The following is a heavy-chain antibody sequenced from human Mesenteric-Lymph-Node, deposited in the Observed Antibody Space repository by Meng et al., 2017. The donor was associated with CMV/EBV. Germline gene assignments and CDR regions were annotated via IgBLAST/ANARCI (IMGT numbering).Heavy chain of an antibody. CDR1: GYTFTSYG. D-gene: IGHD3-3*01. CDR2: ISAYNGNT. V-gene: IGHV1-18*01. CDR3: ASLYDFWSGPPSMDV. J-gene: IGHJ6*02. Sequence: ASVKVSCKASGYTFTSYGISWVRQAPGQGLEWMGWISAYNGNTNYAQKLQGRVTMTTDTSTSTAYMEVRSLRSDDTAVYYCASLYDFWSGPPSMDVWGQGTTVTVSS.